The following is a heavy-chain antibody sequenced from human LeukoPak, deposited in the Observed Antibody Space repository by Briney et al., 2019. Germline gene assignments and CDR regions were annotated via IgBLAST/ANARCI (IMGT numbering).Heavy chain of an antibody. D-gene: IGHD4-23*01. Sequence: ASVKVSCKASGYTFTSYDISWVRQATGQGLEWMGWMNPNSGNTGYAQKFQGRVTMTRNTSISTAYMELSSLRAEDTAVYYCARAYGGNPFAFDIWGQGTMVTVSS. V-gene: IGHV1-8*01. CDR1: GYTFTSYD. CDR2: MNPNSGNT. J-gene: IGHJ3*02. CDR3: ARAYGGNPFAFDI.